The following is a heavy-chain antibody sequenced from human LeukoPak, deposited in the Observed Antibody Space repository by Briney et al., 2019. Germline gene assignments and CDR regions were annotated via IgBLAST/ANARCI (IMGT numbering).Heavy chain of an antibody. Sequence: GGSLRLSCAASGFPFSSYAMTWVRQAPGKGLEWVSGITADGGSTFYADSVKGRFTISRDNSKNTLYLQMNSLRAEDTAVYYCAKAYSGSYYGAFDIWGQGTMVTVSS. V-gene: IGHV3-23*01. CDR2: ITADGGST. CDR3: AKAYSGSYYGAFDI. CDR1: GFPFSSYA. D-gene: IGHD1-26*01. J-gene: IGHJ3*02.